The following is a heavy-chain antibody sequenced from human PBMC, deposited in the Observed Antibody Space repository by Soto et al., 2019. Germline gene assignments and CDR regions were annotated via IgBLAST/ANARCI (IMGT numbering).Heavy chain of an antibody. J-gene: IGHJ4*01. CDR2: IKSKIDGGTT. CDR1: GFTFSNAW. CDR3: TTDSYIAIPIVRFDY. Sequence: GVSLRLSCAASGFTFSNAWINWVRQAPGKGLEWVGRIKSKIDGGTTDFAAPVKGRFAISRDDSKNIAYMQMNSLKIEDTAVYYCTTDSYIAIPIVRFDYWGHGTLVTVSS. D-gene: IGHD2-21*01. V-gene: IGHV3-15*07.